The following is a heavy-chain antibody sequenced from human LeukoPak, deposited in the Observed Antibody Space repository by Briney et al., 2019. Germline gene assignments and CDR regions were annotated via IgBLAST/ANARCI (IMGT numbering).Heavy chain of an antibody. V-gene: IGHV1-69*05. CDR1: GGTFSSYA. CDR2: IIPIFGTA. Sequence: SVKVSCKASGGTFSSYAISWVRQAPGQGLEWMGGIIPIFGTANYAQKFQGRVTITTDESTSTAYMELSSLRSEDTAVYYCARGYPKNRLGVLKGRAYYMDVWGKGTTVTVSS. D-gene: IGHD3-3*01. J-gene: IGHJ6*03. CDR3: ARGYPKNRLGVLKGRAYYMDV.